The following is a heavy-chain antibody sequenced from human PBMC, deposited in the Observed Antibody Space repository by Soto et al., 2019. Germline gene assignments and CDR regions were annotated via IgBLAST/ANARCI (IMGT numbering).Heavy chain of an antibody. J-gene: IGHJ6*02. CDR3: VGALTYGVPYYYGMDV. Sequence: GGSLRLSCAASGFSFSTYLMSWVRQAPGKGLEWVANIKQGGNEKFYVDSVKGRFTISRDNDKKSLYLQMDSLRVEDTAVYYCVGALTYGVPYYYGMDVWGQGTRVTFSS. CDR2: IKQGGNEK. V-gene: IGHV3-7*01. D-gene: IGHD3-16*01. CDR1: GFSFSTYL.